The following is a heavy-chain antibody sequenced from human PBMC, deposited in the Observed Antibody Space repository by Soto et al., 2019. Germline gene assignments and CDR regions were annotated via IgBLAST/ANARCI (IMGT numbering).Heavy chain of an antibody. CDR2: ISWNSGSI. V-gene: IGHV3-9*01. D-gene: IGHD3-10*01. Sequence: HPGGSLRLACAASGFTFDDYAMHWVRQAPGKGLEWVSGISWNSGSIGYADSVKGRFTISRGNAKNSLYLQMNSLRAEDTASYYCAKDEGEGPGGSGGKWGVNYFDYWGQGTLVTVSS. J-gene: IGHJ4*02. CDR1: GFTFDDYA. CDR3: AKDEGEGPGGSGGKWGVNYFDY.